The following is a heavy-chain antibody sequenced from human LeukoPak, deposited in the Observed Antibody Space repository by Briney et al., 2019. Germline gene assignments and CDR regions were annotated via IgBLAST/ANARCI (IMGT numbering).Heavy chain of an antibody. Sequence: PGGSLRLSCAASGFTFSSYAMSWVRQAPGKGLEGVSAINGSGGSTYNADSVKGRFTISRDNSKNTLYLQMNSLRAGDTAVYYCAKGPAAMGPYYFDYWGQGTLVTVSS. V-gene: IGHV3-23*01. J-gene: IGHJ4*02. CDR1: GFTFSSYA. D-gene: IGHD2-2*01. CDR2: INGSGGST. CDR3: AKGPAAMGPYYFDY.